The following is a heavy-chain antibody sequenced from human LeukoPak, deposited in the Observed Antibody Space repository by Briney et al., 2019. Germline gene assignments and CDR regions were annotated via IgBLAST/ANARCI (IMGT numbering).Heavy chain of an antibody. Sequence: PSETLSLTCTVSGGSISSSSYYWGWIRQPPGKGLEWIGSIYYSGSTYYNPSLKSRVTIYVDTSKNQFSLKVRSVTAADTAVYYCARHADDRGTGYWYFDLWGRGTLVTVSS. CDR2: IYYSGST. CDR1: GGSISSSSYY. CDR3: ARHADDRGTGYWYFDL. D-gene: IGHD3-9*01. J-gene: IGHJ2*01. V-gene: IGHV4-39*01.